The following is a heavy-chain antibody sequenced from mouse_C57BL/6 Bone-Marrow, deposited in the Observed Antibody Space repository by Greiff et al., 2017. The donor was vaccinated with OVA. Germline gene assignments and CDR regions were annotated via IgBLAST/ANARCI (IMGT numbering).Heavy chain of an antibody. J-gene: IGHJ1*03. CDR2: IYPGDGDT. V-gene: IGHV1-82*01. CDR1: GYAFSSSW. Sequence: VQLQQSGPELVKPGASVKISCTASGYAFSSSWMNWVKQRPGKGLEWIGRIYPGDGDTNYNVKFKGKATLTADKSSSTAYMQLSSLTSEDSAVYFCLYYGSSRGNFDVWGTGTTVTVSS. D-gene: IGHD1-1*01. CDR3: LYYGSSRGNFDV.